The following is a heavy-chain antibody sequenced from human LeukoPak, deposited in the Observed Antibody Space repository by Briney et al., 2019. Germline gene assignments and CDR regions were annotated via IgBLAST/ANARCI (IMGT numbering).Heavy chain of an antibody. Sequence: GGSLRLSCAASGFTFSNYAMSWVRQAPGKGLEWVSAIGGSGDNTYYADSVKGRFTISRDNSKNTLYLQMNSLRAEDTAVYYCARDLLWFGEGAFDIWGQGTMVTVSS. V-gene: IGHV3-23*01. CDR3: ARDLLWFGEGAFDI. J-gene: IGHJ3*02. D-gene: IGHD3-10*01. CDR2: IGGSGDNT. CDR1: GFTFSNYA.